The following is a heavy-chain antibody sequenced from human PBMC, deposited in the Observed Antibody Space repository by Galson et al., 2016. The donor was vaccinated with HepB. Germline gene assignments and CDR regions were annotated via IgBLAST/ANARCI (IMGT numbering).Heavy chain of an antibody. J-gene: IGHJ2*01. V-gene: IGHV3-23*01. CDR2: ISDSGSTS. D-gene: IGHD2-15*01. Sequence: SLRLSCAASGFTFSSYAMSWVRQAPGKGLEWVSGISDSGSTSYHTDSVEGRFTISRDSSKNTLYLQMNSLRAEDTAVYYCAKDRGLHHWFFDLWGRGTPVTVSS. CDR1: GFTFSSYA. CDR3: AKDRGLHHWFFDL.